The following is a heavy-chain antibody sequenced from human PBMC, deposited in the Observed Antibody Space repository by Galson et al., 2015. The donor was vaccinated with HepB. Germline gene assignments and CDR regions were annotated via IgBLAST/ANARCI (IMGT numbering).Heavy chain of an antibody. CDR1: GFTFSSYD. V-gene: IGHV3-30*18. D-gene: IGHD3-22*01. CDR3: AKDLDHYYDSSGYFQTLPDY. Sequence: SLRLSCAASGFTFSSYDMHWVRQAPGRGLEWVAVISYDGSSKYYEDSVKGRFTISRDNSKNTLYLQMNNLRAEDTAVYYCAKDLDHYYDSSGYFQTLPDYWGQGTLVTVSS. J-gene: IGHJ4*02. CDR2: ISYDGSSK.